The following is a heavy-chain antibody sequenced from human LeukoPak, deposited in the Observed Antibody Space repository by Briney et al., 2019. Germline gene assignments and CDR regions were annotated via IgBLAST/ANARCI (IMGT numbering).Heavy chain of an antibody. V-gene: IGHV3-7*01. CDR1: GFTFSSYW. Sequence: GGSLRLSCAASGFTFSSYWMSWVRQAPGKGLEWVANIKQDGSEKYYVDSVKGRFTISRDNAKNSLYLQMNSLRAEDTAVYYCAREGMRWLQIVDYWGQGTLVTVSS. CDR2: IKQDGSEK. J-gene: IGHJ4*02. CDR3: AREGMRWLQIVDY. D-gene: IGHD5-24*01.